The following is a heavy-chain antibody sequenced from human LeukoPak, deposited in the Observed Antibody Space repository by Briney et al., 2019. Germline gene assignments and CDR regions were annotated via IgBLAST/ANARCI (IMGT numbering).Heavy chain of an antibody. CDR2: INHSGST. CDR3: ARGRSRPSGFDP. J-gene: IGHJ5*02. V-gene: IGHV4-34*01. CDR1: GGSFSGYY. Sequence: SSETLSLTCAVYGGSFSGYYWSWIRQPPGKGLEWIGEINHSGSTNYNPSLKSRVTISVDTSKNQFSLKLSSVTAADTAVYYCARGRSRPSGFDPWSQGTLVTVSS. D-gene: IGHD6-6*01.